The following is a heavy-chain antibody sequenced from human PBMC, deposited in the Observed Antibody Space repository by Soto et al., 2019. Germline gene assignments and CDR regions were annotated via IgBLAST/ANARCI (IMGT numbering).Heavy chain of an antibody. J-gene: IGHJ6*02. CDR2: ISYDGSNK. V-gene: IGHV3-30-3*01. CDR1: GFTFSSYA. D-gene: IGHD3-10*01. CDR3: ARDRGTMVRGVIYYYGMDV. Sequence: SLRLSFAASGFTFSSYAMHWVRQAPGKGLEWVAVISYDGSNKYYADSVKGRFTISRDNSKNTLYLQMNSLRAEDTAVYYCARDRGTMVRGVIYYYGMDVWGQGTTVTVSS.